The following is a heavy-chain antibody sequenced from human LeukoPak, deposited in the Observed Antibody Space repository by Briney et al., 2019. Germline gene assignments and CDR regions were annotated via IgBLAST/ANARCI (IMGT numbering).Heavy chain of an antibody. V-gene: IGHV4-34*01. CDR1: GGSFSGYY. Sequence: PSETLSLTCAVSGGSFSGYYWSWIRQPPGKGLEWVGGINHSGSTNYNASPKSRVTISVDTSKNQFSLKLSSVPAADTAVYYGAGGETPYNPLKNWFDPWGQGTLVTVPS. CDR3: AGGETPYNPLKNWFDP. D-gene: IGHD1-1*01. J-gene: IGHJ5*02. CDR2: INHSGST.